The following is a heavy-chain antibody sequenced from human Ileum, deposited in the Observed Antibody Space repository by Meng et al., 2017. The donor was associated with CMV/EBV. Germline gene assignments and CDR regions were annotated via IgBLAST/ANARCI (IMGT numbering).Heavy chain of an antibody. CDR1: GFSFSSYW. Sequence: GGSLRLSCVASGFSFSSYWMSWVRQAPGKGLEWLANIKEDGSDAVYVDSLRGRFTISRDNAKNTLFLQMNSLSVDDTGVYYCSRDRQPGGYWGQGTLVTGAS. CDR3: SRDRQPGGY. D-gene: IGHD1-26*01. V-gene: IGHV3-7*01. CDR2: IKEDGSDA. J-gene: IGHJ4*02.